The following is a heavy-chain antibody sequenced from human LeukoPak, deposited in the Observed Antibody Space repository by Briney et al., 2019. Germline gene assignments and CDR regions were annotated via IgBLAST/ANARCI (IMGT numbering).Heavy chain of an antibody. V-gene: IGHV1-18*01. CDR2: ISAYNGNT. Sequence: ASVKVSCKASGYTFTSYGISWVRQAPGQELEWMGWISAYNGNTNYAQKLQGRVTMTTDTSTSTAYMELRSLRSDDTAVYYCARRYCTNGVCYDAFDIWGQGTMVTVSS. CDR1: GYTFTSYG. J-gene: IGHJ3*02. CDR3: ARRYCTNGVCYDAFDI. D-gene: IGHD2-8*01.